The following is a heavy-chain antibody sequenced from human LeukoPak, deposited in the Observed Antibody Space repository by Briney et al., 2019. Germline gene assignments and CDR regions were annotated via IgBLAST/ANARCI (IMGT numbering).Heavy chain of an antibody. CDR3: ARDYYDSSGWGAFDI. Sequence: PGGSLRLSCAASGFTVSSNYMSWVRQAPGKGLEWVSVIYSGGRTYYADSVKGRFTISRDNSKNTLYLQMNSLRAEDTAVYYCARDYYDSSGWGAFDIWGQGTMVTVS. D-gene: IGHD3-22*01. J-gene: IGHJ3*02. CDR2: IYSGGRT. CDR1: GFTVSSNY. V-gene: IGHV3-53*01.